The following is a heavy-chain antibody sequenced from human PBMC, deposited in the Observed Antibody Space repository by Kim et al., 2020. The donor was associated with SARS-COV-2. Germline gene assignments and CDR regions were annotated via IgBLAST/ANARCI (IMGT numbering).Heavy chain of an antibody. Sequence: GESLKISCKGSGYSFTSYWIGWVRQMPGKGLEWMGIIYPGDSDTRYSPSFQGQVTISADKSISTAYLQWSSLKASDTAMYYCASYPYYDILTGYSRGDAFDIWGQGTMVTVSS. V-gene: IGHV5-51*01. CDR1: GYSFTSYW. J-gene: IGHJ3*02. D-gene: IGHD3-9*01. CDR3: ASYPYYDILTGYSRGDAFDI. CDR2: IYPGDSDT.